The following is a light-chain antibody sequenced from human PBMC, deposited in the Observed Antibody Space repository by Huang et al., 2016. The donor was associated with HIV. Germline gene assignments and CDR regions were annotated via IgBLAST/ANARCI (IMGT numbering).Light chain of an antibody. CDR1: QSISND. J-gene: IGKJ2*01. CDR3: QQTFATPYT. Sequence: DIQMTQSPSSLSASVGDRVTITCRASQSISNDLNWYQQKLGEGPNLLIYDSSSLQTGVPSRFSGSGSGTDFTLTITSLRPEDFATYYCQQTFATPYTFGQGTKLDIK. V-gene: IGKV1-39*01. CDR2: DSS.